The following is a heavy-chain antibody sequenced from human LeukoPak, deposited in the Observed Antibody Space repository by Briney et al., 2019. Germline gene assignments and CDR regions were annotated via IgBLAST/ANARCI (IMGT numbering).Heavy chain of an antibody. V-gene: IGHV3-74*01. CDR3: VRDWDHYDFDS. J-gene: IGHJ5*01. D-gene: IGHD3-3*01. CDR1: GFTFSNYW. CDR2: INPAGNYA. Sequence: GGSLRLSCTASGFTFSNYWIHWVRQAPGKGLVWVSRINPAGNYANYADSVKGRFTISRDNAKNTVYLQMNSLRAEDTALFYCVRDWDHYDFDSWGQGTLVTVSS.